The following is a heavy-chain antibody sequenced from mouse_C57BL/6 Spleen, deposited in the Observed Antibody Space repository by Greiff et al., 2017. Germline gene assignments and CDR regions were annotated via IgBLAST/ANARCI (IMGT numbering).Heavy chain of an antibody. J-gene: IGHJ3*01. V-gene: IGHV1-82*01. D-gene: IGHD2-10*02. CDR1: GYAFSSSW. CDR2: IYPGDGDT. CDR3: ARRYGNYVFAY. Sequence: QVQLQQSGPELVKPGASVKISCKASGYAFSSSWMNWVKQRPGKGLEWIGRIYPGDGDTNYNGKFKGKATLTADKSSSTAYMQLSSLTSEDSAVYFCARRYGNYVFAYWGQGTLVTVSA.